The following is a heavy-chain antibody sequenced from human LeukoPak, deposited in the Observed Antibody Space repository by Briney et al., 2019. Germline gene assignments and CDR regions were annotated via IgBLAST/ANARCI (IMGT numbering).Heavy chain of an antibody. Sequence: GGSLRPSCAASGFTLRSYTMNWVRQAPEKGLEWVANIKQDGSDIYYVDSVKGRFTISRDNAKNSLYLQMNSLRAEDTAVYYCTRSGTYVFDFWGQGTLVTVSS. D-gene: IGHD1-26*01. CDR1: GFTLRSYT. CDR3: TRSGTYVFDF. CDR2: IKQDGSDI. J-gene: IGHJ4*02. V-gene: IGHV3-7*01.